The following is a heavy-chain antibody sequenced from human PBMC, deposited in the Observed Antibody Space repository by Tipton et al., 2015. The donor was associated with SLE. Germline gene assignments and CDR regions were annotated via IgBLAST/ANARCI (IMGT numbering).Heavy chain of an antibody. CDR1: GNFITTDYY. V-gene: IGHV4-38-2*02. D-gene: IGHD1-1*01. J-gene: IGHJ4*02. CDR3: ARQTGHFDY. CDR2: IYHSGNT. Sequence: LRLSCTVSGNFITTDYYWGWIRQRPGKGLEWIGSIYHSGNTYYNPSLKSRVTISVDTSKNQFYLSLKSVTAADTAVYYCARQTGHFDYWGQGTLVTVSS.